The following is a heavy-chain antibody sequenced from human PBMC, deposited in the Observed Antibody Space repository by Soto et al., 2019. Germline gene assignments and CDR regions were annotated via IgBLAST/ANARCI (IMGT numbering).Heavy chain of an antibody. V-gene: IGHV1-69*08. D-gene: IGHD3-3*01. CDR2: IIPIPDIT. J-gene: IGHJ3*01. CDR3: ARDRITTRGDAFDL. CDR1: GGTFSTYI. Sequence: QVQLVQSGAEVRKPGSSVKVSCTAPGGTFSTYIISWVRQAPGQGLEWMGRIIPIPDITNYAQKFQGRVTVTADRSTSTAYMELTSLKSEDTAVYYCARDRITTRGDAFDLWGQWTMVTVSS.